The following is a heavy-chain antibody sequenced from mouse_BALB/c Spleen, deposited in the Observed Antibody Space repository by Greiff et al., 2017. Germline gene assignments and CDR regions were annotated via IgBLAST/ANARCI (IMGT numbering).Heavy chain of an antibody. J-gene: IGHJ3*01. CDR2: INPSNGGT. Sequence: QVQLKESGAELVKPGASVKLSCKASGYTFTSYYMYWVKQRPGQGLEWIGEINPSNGGTNFNEKFKSKATLTVDKSSSTAYMQLSSLTSEDSAVYYCTVRAWFAYWGQGTLVTVSA. V-gene: IGHV1S81*02. CDR1: GYTFTSYY. CDR3: TVRAWFAY. D-gene: IGHD1-1*01.